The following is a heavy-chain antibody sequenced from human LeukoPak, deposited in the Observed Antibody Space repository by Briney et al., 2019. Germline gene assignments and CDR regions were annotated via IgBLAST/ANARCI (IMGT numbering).Heavy chain of an antibody. Sequence: AGGSLRLSCAASGFTFSDAWMSWVRQAPGKGLEWVGRIKSKTDGGTTDYAAPVKGRFTISRDDSKNTLYLQMNSLKTEDTAVYYCTTKLNAHTQWELDYWGQGTLVTVSS. D-gene: IGHD1-26*01. V-gene: IGHV3-15*01. CDR1: GFTFSDAW. CDR2: IKSKTDGGTT. CDR3: TTKLNAHTQWELDY. J-gene: IGHJ4*02.